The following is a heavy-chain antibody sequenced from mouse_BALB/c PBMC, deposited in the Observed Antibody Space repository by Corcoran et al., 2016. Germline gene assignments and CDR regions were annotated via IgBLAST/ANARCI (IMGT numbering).Heavy chain of an antibody. CDR3: ASDYDGYPFAY. D-gene: IGHD2-3*01. Sequence: QIQLVQSGPELKKPGETVKMSCKASGCTFTNYGMNWVKQAPGKGLKWMGWINTYTGEPTYADDFKGRFAFSLETSASTAYLQINNLKNEDTATYFCASDYDGYPFAYWGQGTLVTVSA. CDR1: GCTFTNYG. CDR2: INTYTGEP. V-gene: IGHV9-3-1*01. J-gene: IGHJ3*01.